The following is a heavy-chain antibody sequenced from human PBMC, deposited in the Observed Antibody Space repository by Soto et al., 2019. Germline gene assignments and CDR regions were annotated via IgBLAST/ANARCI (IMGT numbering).Heavy chain of an antibody. V-gene: IGHV3-30*18. D-gene: IGHD5-18*01. J-gene: IGHJ4*02. CDR2: ISYDGSNK. CDR1: GFTFSSYG. Sequence: GGSLRLSCAASGFTFSSYGMHWVRQAPGKGLEWVAVISYDGSNKYYADSVKGRFTISRDNSKNTLYLQMNSLRAEDTAVYYCAKDPGPDLACIQLRLRQPILYWYQGTLLTVST. CDR3: AKDPGPDLACIQLRLRQPILY.